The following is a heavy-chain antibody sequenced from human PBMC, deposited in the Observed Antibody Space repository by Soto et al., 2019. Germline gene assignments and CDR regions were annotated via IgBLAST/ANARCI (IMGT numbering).Heavy chain of an antibody. J-gene: IGHJ3*02. CDR3: ARPHTWIQLWLGAFDI. Sequence: GASVKVSCKASGYTFTGYYMHWVRQAPGQGLEWMGWINPNSGGTNYAQKFQGWVTMTRDTSISTAYMELSRLRSDDTAVYYCARPHTWIQLWLGAFDIWGQGTMVTVSS. CDR1: GYTFTGYY. V-gene: IGHV1-2*04. D-gene: IGHD5-18*01. CDR2: INPNSGGT.